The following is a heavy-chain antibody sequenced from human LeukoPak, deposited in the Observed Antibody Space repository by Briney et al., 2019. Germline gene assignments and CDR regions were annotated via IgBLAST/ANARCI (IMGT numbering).Heavy chain of an antibody. D-gene: IGHD6-13*01. CDR2: IYYSGST. CDR3: ARHLPYSSSWEFDY. J-gene: IGHJ4*02. Sequence: SETLSLTCTVSGGSISSYYWSWIRQPLGKGLEWIGYIYYSGSTNYNPSLKSRVTISVDTSKNQFSLKLSSVTAADTAVYYCARHLPYSSSWEFDYWGQGTLVTVSS. CDR1: GGSISSYY. V-gene: IGHV4-59*08.